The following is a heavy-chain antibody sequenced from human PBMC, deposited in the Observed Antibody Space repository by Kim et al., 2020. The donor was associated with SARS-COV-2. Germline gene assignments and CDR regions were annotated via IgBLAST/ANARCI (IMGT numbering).Heavy chain of an antibody. CDR3: ASLYCSGGSCYPDIGY. D-gene: IGHD2-15*01. Sequence: SETLSLTCTVSGGSISSGGYYWSWIRQHPGKGLEWIGYIYYSGSTYYNPSLKSRVTISVDTSKNQFSLKLSSVTAADTAVYYCASLYCSGGSCYPDIGYWGQGTLVTVSS. J-gene: IGHJ4*02. CDR1: GGSISSGGYY. V-gene: IGHV4-31*03. CDR2: IYYSGST.